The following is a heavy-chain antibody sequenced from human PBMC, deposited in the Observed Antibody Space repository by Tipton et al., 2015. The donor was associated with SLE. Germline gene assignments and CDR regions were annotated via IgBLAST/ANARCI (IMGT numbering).Heavy chain of an antibody. Sequence: SLRLSCAASGFTFSAYVMHWVRQTPGKGLEWVAFISYDGSNKYYADSVKGRFTISRDNSKNTLYLQMNSLGAEDTAVYYCATLTGTGYYFDYWGQGTLVTVSS. J-gene: IGHJ4*02. CDR3: ATLTGTGYYFDY. V-gene: IGHV3-30*04. D-gene: IGHD1-7*01. CDR2: ISYDGSNK. CDR1: GFTFSAYV.